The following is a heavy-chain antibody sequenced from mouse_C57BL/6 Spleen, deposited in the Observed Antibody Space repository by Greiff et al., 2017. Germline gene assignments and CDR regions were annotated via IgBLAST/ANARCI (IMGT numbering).Heavy chain of an antibody. J-gene: IGHJ2*01. CDR1: GFNIKDDY. D-gene: IGHD2-3*01. Sequence: VQLQQSGAELVRPGASVKLSCTASGFNIKDDYMHWVKQRPEQGLEWIGWIDPENGDTAYASKFQGKATITADTSSNTAYLQLSSLTSEDTAVYYFTFDGYLFFDYWGQGTTLTVST. CDR3: TFDGYLFFDY. CDR2: IDPENGDT. V-gene: IGHV14-4*01.